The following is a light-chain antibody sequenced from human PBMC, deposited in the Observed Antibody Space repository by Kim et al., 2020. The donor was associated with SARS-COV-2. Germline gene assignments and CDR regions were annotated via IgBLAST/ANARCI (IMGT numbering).Light chain of an antibody. CDR1: SLRSYY. J-gene: IGLJ2*01. V-gene: IGLV3-19*01. CDR2: GKN. CDR3: QSRDSSGKVV. Sequence: SSELTQDPAVSVALGQTVRITCQGDSLRSYYASWYQQRPGQAPVVAIYGKNNRPSGIPDRFSGSSSGNTASLTITGAQAEDDADYYCQSRDSSGKVVFGGGTKLTVL.